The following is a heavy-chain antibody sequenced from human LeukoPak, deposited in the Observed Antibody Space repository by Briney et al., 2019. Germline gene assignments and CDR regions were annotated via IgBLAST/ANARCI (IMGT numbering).Heavy chain of an antibody. V-gene: IGHV3-7*01. CDR3: ARGLLEWLRLETYYFDY. Sequence: GSLRLSCAASGFTFSSSWMTWVRQAPGKGLEWVANIKTDGSQKYYVDSVKGRFNISRDNAKNSLYLQMNSLRVDDTATYYCARGLLEWLRLETYYFDYWGQGSQVTVSS. J-gene: IGHJ4*02. CDR2: IKTDGSQK. D-gene: IGHD3-3*01. CDR1: GFTFSSSW.